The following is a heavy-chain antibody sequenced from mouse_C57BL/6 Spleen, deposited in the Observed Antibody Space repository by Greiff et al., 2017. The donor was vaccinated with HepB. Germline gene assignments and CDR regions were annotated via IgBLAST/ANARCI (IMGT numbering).Heavy chain of an antibody. D-gene: IGHD1-1*01. J-gene: IGHJ4*01. V-gene: IGHV5-9-1*02. CDR1: GFTFSSYA. CDR3: TRDHDYYGSNYAMDY. CDR2: ISSGGDYI. Sequence: EVMLVESGEGLVKPGGSLKLSCAASGFTFSSYAMSWVRQTPEKRLEWVAYISSGGDYIYYADTVKGRFTISRDNARNTLYLQMSSLKSEDTAMYYCTRDHDYYGSNYAMDYWGQGTSVTVSS.